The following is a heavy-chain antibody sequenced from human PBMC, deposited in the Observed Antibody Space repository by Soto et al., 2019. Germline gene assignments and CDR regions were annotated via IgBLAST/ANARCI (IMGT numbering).Heavy chain of an antibody. D-gene: IGHD6-13*01. CDR1: GFAFNTYW. V-gene: IGHV3-74*01. Sequence: LRLSCAASGFAFNTYWMHWVRQVPEKGLVWVSRINSDVTSTTYADSVKGRFTISRDNAKNMLYLQMNSLRVEDTAVYYCARGPEGINWYTHPIDYWGQGTLVTVSS. CDR3: ARGPEGINWYTHPIDY. J-gene: IGHJ4*02. CDR2: INSDVTST.